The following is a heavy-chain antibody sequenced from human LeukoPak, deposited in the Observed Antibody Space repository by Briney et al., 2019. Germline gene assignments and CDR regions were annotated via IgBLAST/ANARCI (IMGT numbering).Heavy chain of an antibody. CDR3: VRGIAYYYDSSGYYPPDY. J-gene: IGHJ4*02. CDR2: IYYSGST. V-gene: IGHV4-39*07. CDR1: GCSISSSSYY. D-gene: IGHD3-22*01. Sequence: PSETLSLTCTVSGCSISSSSYYWGWIRQPPGKGLEWIGSIYYSGSTYYNPSLKSRVTISVDTSKNQFSLKLSSVTAADTAVYYCVRGIAYYYDSSGYYPPDYWGQGTLVTVSS.